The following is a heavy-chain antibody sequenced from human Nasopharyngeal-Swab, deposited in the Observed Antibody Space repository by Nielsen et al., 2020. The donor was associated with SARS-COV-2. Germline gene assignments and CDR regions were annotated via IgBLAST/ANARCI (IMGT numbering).Heavy chain of an antibody. V-gene: IGHV3-7*01. CDR2: IKQDGSEK. Sequence: VRQAPGKGLEWVANIKQDGSEKYYVDSVKGRFTISRDNAKNSLYLQMNSLRAEDTAVYYCARDREQLGCYYYGMDVWGQGTTVTVSS. J-gene: IGHJ6*02. CDR3: ARDREQLGCYYYGMDV. D-gene: IGHD6-6*01.